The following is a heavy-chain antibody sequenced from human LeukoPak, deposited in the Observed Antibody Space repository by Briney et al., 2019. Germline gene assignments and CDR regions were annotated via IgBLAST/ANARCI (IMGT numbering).Heavy chain of an antibody. CDR3: AHRRSGSYSWDY. J-gene: IGHJ4*02. V-gene: IGHV2-70*12. CDR1: GFSLSTSGMC. Sequence: SGPTLVNPTQTLTLTCTFSGFSLSTSGMCVSWIRQPPGKALEWLARIDWDDDKNYSTSLKTRLTITKDTSKNQVFLTMTNVDPVDTATYYCAHRRSGSYSWDYWGQGTLVTVSS. D-gene: IGHD1-26*01. CDR2: IDWDDDK.